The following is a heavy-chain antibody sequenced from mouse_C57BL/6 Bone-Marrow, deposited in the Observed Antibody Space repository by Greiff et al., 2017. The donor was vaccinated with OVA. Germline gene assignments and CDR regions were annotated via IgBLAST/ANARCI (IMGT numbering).Heavy chain of an antibody. CDR1: GYTFTSYK. D-gene: IGHD3-2*01. CDR3: AEESVRQCPWFAY. Sequence: VQLQQSGAELARPGASVKMSCKASGYTFTSYKMHWVKQRPGQGLEWIGYINPSSGYTKYNQKFKDKATLTADKTSSTAYMQLSSLTSEDSAVYYCAEESVRQCPWFAYWGQGTLVTVSA. J-gene: IGHJ3*01. CDR2: INPSSGYT. V-gene: IGHV1-4*01.